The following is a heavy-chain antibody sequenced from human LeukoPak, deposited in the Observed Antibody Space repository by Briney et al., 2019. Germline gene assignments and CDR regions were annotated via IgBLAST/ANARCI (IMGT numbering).Heavy chain of an antibody. CDR3: ARDRRVITPAFDY. V-gene: IGHV3-21*01. J-gene: IGHJ4*02. D-gene: IGHD4-23*01. CDR1: GFTFSTYA. Sequence: PGGSLRLSCAASGFTFSTYAMNWVRQAPGKGLEWVSSISSSSHIFHADSVKGRFTISRDNAKNSLYLQMNSLRAEDTAVYYCARDRRVITPAFDYWGQGTLVTVSS. CDR2: ISSSSHI.